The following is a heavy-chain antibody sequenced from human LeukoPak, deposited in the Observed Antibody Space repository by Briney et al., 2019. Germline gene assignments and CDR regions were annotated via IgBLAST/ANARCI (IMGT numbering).Heavy chain of an antibody. CDR2: ISYDGSNK. V-gene: IGHV3-30-3*01. Sequence: GGSLRLSCAASGFTFSSYAMHWVRQAPGKGLEWVAVISYDGSNKYYADSVKGRFTISRDNSKNTLFLQLNSLRAEDTALYFCAKDREQTAAGASLYFDYWGQGTLVTVSS. J-gene: IGHJ4*02. CDR3: AKDREQTAAGASLYFDY. CDR1: GFTFSSYA. D-gene: IGHD6-13*01.